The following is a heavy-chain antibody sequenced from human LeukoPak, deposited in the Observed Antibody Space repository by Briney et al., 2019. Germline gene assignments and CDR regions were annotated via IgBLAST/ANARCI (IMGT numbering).Heavy chain of an antibody. V-gene: IGHV1-69*05. CDR3: ASPSPYYYDSSGYYN. CDR2: IIPIFGTA. Sequence: SVKVPCKASGGTFSSYAISWVRQAPGQGLEWMGGIIPIFGTANYAQKFQGRVTITTDESTSTAYMELSSLRSEDTAVYYCASPSPYYYDSSGYYNWGQGTLVTVSS. D-gene: IGHD3-22*01. J-gene: IGHJ4*02. CDR1: GGTFSSYA.